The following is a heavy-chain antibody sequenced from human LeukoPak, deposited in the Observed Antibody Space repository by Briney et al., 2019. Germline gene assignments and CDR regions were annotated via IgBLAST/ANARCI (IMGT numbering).Heavy chain of an antibody. J-gene: IGHJ4*02. CDR1: GFTFSAFD. D-gene: IGHD5-18*01. Sequence: GGSLRLSCAASGFTFSAFDMHWVRQAPGKGLEWVSAIGTAGDPYYPGSVRGRFTISRENVKNSLYLQMNSLRAGDTAVYYCARVYVYSYDYWGQGNLVTASS. CDR3: ARVYVYSYDY. CDR2: IGTAGDP. V-gene: IGHV3-13*05.